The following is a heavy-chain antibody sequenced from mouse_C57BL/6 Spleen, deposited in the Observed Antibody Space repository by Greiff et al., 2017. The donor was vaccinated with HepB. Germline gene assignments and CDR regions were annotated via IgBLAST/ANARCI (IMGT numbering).Heavy chain of an antibody. CDR3: TTHYGNYPWFAY. J-gene: IGHJ3*01. CDR1: GFNIKDYY. V-gene: IGHV14-1*01. Sequence: EVQLQQSGAELVRPGASVKLSCTASGFNIKDYYMHWVKQRPEQGLEWIGRIDPEDGDTEYAPKFQGKATMTADTSSNTAYLQLSSLTSEDTAVYYCTTHYGNYPWFAYWGQRTLVTVSA. D-gene: IGHD2-1*01. CDR2: IDPEDGDT.